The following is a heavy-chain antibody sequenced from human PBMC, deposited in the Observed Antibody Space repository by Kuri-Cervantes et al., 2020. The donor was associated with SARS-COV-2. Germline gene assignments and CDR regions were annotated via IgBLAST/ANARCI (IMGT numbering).Heavy chain of an antibody. CDR3: ARDEEAGTSTTFDY. CDR2: ISGSGGST. Sequence: GGSLRLSCAASGFTFSSYAMSWVRQAPGKGLEWVSAISGSGGSTYYADSVKGRFTISRDNSQNTLYPQMSSLRAEDTAVYYCARDEEAGTSTTFDYWGQGTLVTVSS. V-gene: IGHV3-23*01. D-gene: IGHD1-1*01. CDR1: GFTFSSYA. J-gene: IGHJ4*02.